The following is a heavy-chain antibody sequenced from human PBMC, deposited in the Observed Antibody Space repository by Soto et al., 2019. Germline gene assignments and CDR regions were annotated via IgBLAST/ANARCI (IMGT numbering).Heavy chain of an antibody. J-gene: IGHJ6*02. CDR1: GYTFTSYG. Sequence: ASVKVSCKASGYTFTSYGISWVRQAPGQGLEWMGWISAYNGNTNYAQKLQGRVTMTTDTSTSTAYMELRSLRSDDTAVYYCAGEHPFLFYYDSSGPNYGMDVWGQGTTVTVSS. D-gene: IGHD3-22*01. V-gene: IGHV1-18*01. CDR3: AGEHPFLFYYDSSGPNYGMDV. CDR2: ISAYNGNT.